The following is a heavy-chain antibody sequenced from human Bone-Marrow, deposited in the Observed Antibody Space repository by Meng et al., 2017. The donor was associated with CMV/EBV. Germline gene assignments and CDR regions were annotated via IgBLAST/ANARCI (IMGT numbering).Heavy chain of an antibody. CDR3: AKGPYCSSTSCSYSAGGRGYFDY. V-gene: IGHV3-23*01. CDR2: ISGSGGST. J-gene: IGHJ4*02. CDR1: GYTFTGYY. Sequence: SCKASGYTFTGYYIHWVRQAPRQGLEWVSAISGSGGSTYYADSVKGRFTISRDNSKNTLYLQMNSLRAEDTAVYYCAKGPYCSSTSCSYSAGGRGYFDYWGQGTLVTVSS. D-gene: IGHD2-2*01.